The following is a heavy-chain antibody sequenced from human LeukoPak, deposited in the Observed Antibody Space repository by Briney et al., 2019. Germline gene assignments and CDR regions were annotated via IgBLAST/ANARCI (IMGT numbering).Heavy chain of an antibody. D-gene: IGHD6-13*01. J-gene: IGHJ3*02. V-gene: IGHV3-33*01. CDR2: IWYDGSNK. CDR3: ARENIAAAGFDAFDI. Sequence: GGSLRLSCAASGFTFSSYGMHWVRQAPGKGLEWVAVIWYDGSNKYYADSVKGRFTISRDNSKNTLYLQRNSLRAEDTAVYYCARENIAAAGFDAFDIWGQGTMVTVSS. CDR1: GFTFSSYG.